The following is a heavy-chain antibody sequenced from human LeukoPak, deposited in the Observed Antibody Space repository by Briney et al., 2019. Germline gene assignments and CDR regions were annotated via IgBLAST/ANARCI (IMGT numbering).Heavy chain of an antibody. D-gene: IGHD5-12*01. J-gene: IGHJ4*02. CDR1: GFTVSSNY. CDR3: VVATIKSPDYFDY. CDR2: IYSGGST. Sequence: GGSLRLSCAASGFTVSSNYMSWVRQAPGKGLEWVSVIYSGGSTYYADSVKGRFTISRDNSKNTLYLQMNSLRAEDTAVYYCVVATIKSPDYFDYWGQGTLVTVSS. V-gene: IGHV3-53*01.